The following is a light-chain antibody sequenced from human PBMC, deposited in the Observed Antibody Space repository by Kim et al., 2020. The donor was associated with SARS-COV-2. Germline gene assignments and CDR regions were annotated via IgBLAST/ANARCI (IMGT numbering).Light chain of an antibody. CDR2: DVS. CDR3: SSYTTSSTWV. CDR1: NSDVGGYYY. V-gene: IGLV2-14*03. J-gene: IGLJ3*02. Sequence: GQSITISCTGTNSDVGGYYYVSWYQHHPDKAPKLMIYDVSKRPSGVSTRFSGSKSGNTASLTISGLRAEDEADYYCSSYTTSSTWVFGGGTKLTVL.